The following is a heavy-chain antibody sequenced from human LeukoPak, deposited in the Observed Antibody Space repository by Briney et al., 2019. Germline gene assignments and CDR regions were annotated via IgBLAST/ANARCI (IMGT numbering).Heavy chain of an antibody. Sequence: SETLSLTCTVSGGSISSSSYYWGWIRQPPGKGLEWIGSIYYSGTTYYIPYLKSRVTISVVTSKNQFSLNLSSVTAADTAVYYCARHSSSWYHFDYWGQGTLVTVSS. V-gene: IGHV4-39*01. CDR1: GGSISSSSYY. D-gene: IGHD6-13*01. J-gene: IGHJ4*02. CDR2: IYYSGTT. CDR3: ARHSSSWYHFDY.